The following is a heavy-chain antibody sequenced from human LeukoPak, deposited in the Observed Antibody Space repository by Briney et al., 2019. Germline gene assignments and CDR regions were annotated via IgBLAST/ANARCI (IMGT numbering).Heavy chain of an antibody. CDR2: MNPNSGNT. D-gene: IGHD3-10*01. CDR3: ARDSLWFGGVDV. CDR1: GYTFTSYD. J-gene: IGHJ6*04. Sequence: GASVKVSCKASGYTFTSYDINWVRQATGQGLEWMGWMNPNSGNTGYAQKFQGRVTMTRNTSISTAYMELSSLRSEDTAVYYCARDSLWFGGVDVWGKGTTVTVSS. V-gene: IGHV1-8*01.